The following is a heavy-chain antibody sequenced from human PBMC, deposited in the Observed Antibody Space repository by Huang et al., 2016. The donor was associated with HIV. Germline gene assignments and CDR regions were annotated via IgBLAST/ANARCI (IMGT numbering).Heavy chain of an antibody. CDR2: NYSGGST. J-gene: IGHJ5*02. Sequence: EVQLVETGGGLIQPGGSLRLSCAASGFTVSSNYMSWVRQAPGKWLDWVSVNYSGGSTYYADAVKGRFTISRDNSKNTLYLQMNSLRAEDTAVYYCARGMVRGVTLNWFDPWGQGTLVTVSS. CDR1: GFTVSSNY. CDR3: ARGMVRGVTLNWFDP. V-gene: IGHV3-53*02. D-gene: IGHD3-10*01.